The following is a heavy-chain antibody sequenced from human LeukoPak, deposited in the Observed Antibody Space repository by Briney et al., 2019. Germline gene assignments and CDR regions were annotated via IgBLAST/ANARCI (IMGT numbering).Heavy chain of an antibody. CDR2: ISGSGGST. CDR3: AKCPTYYYGSSGSNWFDP. V-gene: IGHV3-23*01. CDR1: GFMFSNYA. Sequence: PGGSLRLSCVVSGFMFSNYAMSWVRQAPRKGLEWVSGISGSGGSTHYVDSVKGRFTISRDNSKNTLYLQMNSLRAEDTAVYYCAKCPTYYYGSSGSNWFDPWGQGTLVTVSS. D-gene: IGHD3-22*01. J-gene: IGHJ5*02.